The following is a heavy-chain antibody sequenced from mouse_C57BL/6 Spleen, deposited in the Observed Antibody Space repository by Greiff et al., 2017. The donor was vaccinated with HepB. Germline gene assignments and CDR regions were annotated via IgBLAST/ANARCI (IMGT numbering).Heavy chain of an antibody. CDR2: INYDGSST. J-gene: IGHJ1*03. CDR1: GFTFSDYY. D-gene: IGHD6-2*01. Sequence: EVKLMESEGGLVQPGSSMKLSCTASGFTFSDYYMAWVRQVPEKGLEWVANINYDGSSTYYLDSLKSRFIISRDNAKNILYLQMSSLKSEDPATYHCARYLHVFRRCFLWSPDVWGTGTTATVSS. CDR3: ARYLHVFRRCFLWSPDV. V-gene: IGHV5-16*01.